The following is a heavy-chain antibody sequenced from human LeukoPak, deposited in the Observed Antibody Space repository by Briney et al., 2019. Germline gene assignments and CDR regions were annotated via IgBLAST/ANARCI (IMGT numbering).Heavy chain of an antibody. D-gene: IGHD1-26*01. Sequence: GGSLRLSCAASGFTFSSYAMHWVRQAPGKGLEWVAVISYDGSNKYYADSVKGRFTISRDNSKNTLYLQMNSLRAEDTAVYYCAKVSYRNYYMDVWGKGTTVTISS. V-gene: IGHV3-30*04. CDR2: ISYDGSNK. J-gene: IGHJ6*03. CDR3: AKVSYRNYYMDV. CDR1: GFTFSSYA.